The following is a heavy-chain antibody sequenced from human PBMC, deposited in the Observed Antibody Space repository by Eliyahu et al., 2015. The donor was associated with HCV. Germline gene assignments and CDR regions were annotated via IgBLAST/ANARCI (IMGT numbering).Heavy chain of an antibody. CDR1: GFTFDDYA. J-gene: IGHJ2*01. V-gene: IGHV3-9*01. D-gene: IGHD6-13*01. Sequence: EVQLVESGGGLVQPGRSLRLSCXXSGFTFDDYAMXWVRQAPGKGLEWVSGISWNSGSIGYADSVKGRFTISRDNAKNSLYLQMNSLRAEDTALYYCAKTNSSSWRDWYFDLWGRGTLVTVSS. CDR3: AKTNSSSWRDWYFDL. CDR2: ISWNSGSI.